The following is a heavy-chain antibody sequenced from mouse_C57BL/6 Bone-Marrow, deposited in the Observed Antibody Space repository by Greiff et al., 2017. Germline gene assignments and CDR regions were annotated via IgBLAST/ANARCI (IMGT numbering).Heavy chain of an antibody. Sequence: VQLQQPGAELVKPGASVKLSCKASGYTFTSYWMHWVKQRPGQGLEWIGMINPNSGSTNYNEKFKSKATLTVDKSSSTAYMQLSSLTSEDSAVYYGARSPDIDSCGNWAWVAYWGQGTLATVSA. J-gene: IGHJ3*01. D-gene: IGHD1-1*01. CDR3: ARSPDIDSCGNWAWVAY. V-gene: IGHV1-64*01. CDR1: GYTFTSYW. CDR2: INPNSGST.